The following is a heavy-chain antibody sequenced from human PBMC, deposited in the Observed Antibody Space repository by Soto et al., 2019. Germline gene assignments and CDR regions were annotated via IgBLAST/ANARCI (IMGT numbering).Heavy chain of an antibody. Sequence: QVQLVQSGAEVKKPGSSVKVSCKASGGTFSSYAISWVRQAPGQGLEWMVGIIPIFVTANYAQKFQGRVTITADESTSTAYMELSSLRSEDTAVYYCAREDAHYDFWSGYYPPFDYWGQGTLVTVSS. D-gene: IGHD3-3*01. J-gene: IGHJ4*02. V-gene: IGHV1-69*01. CDR3: AREDAHYDFWSGYYPPFDY. CDR1: GGTFSSYA. CDR2: IIPIFVTA.